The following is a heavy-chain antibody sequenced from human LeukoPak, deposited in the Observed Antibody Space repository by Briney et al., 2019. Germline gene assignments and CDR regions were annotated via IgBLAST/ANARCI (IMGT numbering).Heavy chain of an antibody. V-gene: IGHV4-59*08. D-gene: IGHD6-13*01. CDR1: GGSISSYY. J-gene: IGHJ4*02. CDR3: ARGSSSFSDY. Sequence: SEILSLTCTVSGGSISSYYWSWIRQPPGKGLEWIGYIYYSGSTNYNPSLKSRVTISVDTSKNQFSLKLSSVTAADTAVYYCARGSSSFSDYWGQGTLVTVSS. CDR2: IYYSGST.